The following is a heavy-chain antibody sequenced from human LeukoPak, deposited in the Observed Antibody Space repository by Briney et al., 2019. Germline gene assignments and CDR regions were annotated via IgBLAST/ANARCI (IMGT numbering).Heavy chain of an antibody. CDR3: ARARRDCSGGTCFSYYFDN. D-gene: IGHD2-15*01. Sequence: GGSLRLSCAASGFTFSSYAMHWVRQAPGKGLEWVAVISYDGSNKYYADSVKGRFTISRGNSKNTLYLQMNSLRAEDMAVYYCARARRDCSGGTCFSYYFDNWGQGTLVTVSP. CDR1: GFTFSSYA. CDR2: ISYDGSNK. J-gene: IGHJ4*02. V-gene: IGHV3-30*04.